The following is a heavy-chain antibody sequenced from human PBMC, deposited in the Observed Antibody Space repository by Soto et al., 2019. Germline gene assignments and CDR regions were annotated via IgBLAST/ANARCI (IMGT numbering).Heavy chain of an antibody. J-gene: IGHJ5*02. CDR1: GGSISSYY. D-gene: IGHD2-21*02. V-gene: IGHV4-59*01. CDR3: ARDNCGGDCYSNWFDP. CDR2: IYYSGST. Sequence: LSLTCTVSGGSISSYYWSWIRQPPGKGLEWIGYIYYSGSTNYNPSLKSRVTISVDTSKNQFSLKLSSVTAADTAVYYCARDNCGGDCYSNWFDPWGQGTLVTVSS.